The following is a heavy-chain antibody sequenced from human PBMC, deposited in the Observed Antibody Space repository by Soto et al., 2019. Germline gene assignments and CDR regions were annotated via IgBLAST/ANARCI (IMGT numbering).Heavy chain of an antibody. D-gene: IGHD7-27*01. J-gene: IGHJ4*02. CDR2: VFHTGNT. CDR3: ARKAWVRFDY. V-gene: IGHV4-4*02. Sequence: TSETLSLTCAVSGDSISSSVWWTWVRQPPGKGLEWIGEVFHTGNTNYNPSLKSRVTTSVDKSTNEFSLKVTSVTAADTAIYYCARKAWVRFDYWGQGALVTVSS. CDR1: GDSISSSVW.